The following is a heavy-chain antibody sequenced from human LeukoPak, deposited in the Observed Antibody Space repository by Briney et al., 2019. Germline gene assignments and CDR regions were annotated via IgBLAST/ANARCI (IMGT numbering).Heavy chain of an antibody. Sequence: ASVKVSCKASGYTLTSYGISWVRQAPGQGLEWMGWISAYNGKTNYAQKLQGRVTMTTDTSTSTAYMELRSLRSDDTAVYYCARGARRITIFGVPIGDWFDPWGQGTLVTVSS. D-gene: IGHD3-3*01. V-gene: IGHV1-18*01. CDR2: ISAYNGKT. J-gene: IGHJ5*02. CDR3: ARGARRITIFGVPIGDWFDP. CDR1: GYTLTSYG.